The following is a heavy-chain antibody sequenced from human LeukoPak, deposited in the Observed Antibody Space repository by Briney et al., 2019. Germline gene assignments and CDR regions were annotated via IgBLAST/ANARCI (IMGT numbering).Heavy chain of an antibody. CDR3: ARPPSYYGSGSYLNAFDI. CDR2: IYYSGST. J-gene: IGHJ3*02. V-gene: IGHV4-39*01. CDR1: GGSITSSNYY. Sequence: SETLSLTCTVSGGSITSSNYYWGWIRQPPGKGLEWIGSIYYSGSTYYNPSLKSRVTISIDTSKKQFSLELSSVTAADTAVYYCARPPSYYGSGSYLNAFDIWGQGTMVTVSS. D-gene: IGHD3-10*01.